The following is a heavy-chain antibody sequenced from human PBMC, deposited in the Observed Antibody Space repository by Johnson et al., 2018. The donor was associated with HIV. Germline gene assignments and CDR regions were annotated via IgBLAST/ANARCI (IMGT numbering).Heavy chain of an antibody. J-gene: IGHJ3*02. Sequence: VQLVESGGGLVQPGGSLRLSCAASGFTFGSYWMSWVRQAPGTGLEWVANIKQDGREKYYWDSVTGRFTISRDNSKNTLYLQMNSLRAEDTAVYYCAKDRQFLEWYDAFDIWGQGTMVTVSS. CDR3: AKDRQFLEWYDAFDI. D-gene: IGHD3-3*01. V-gene: IGHV3-7*01. CDR2: IKQDGREK. CDR1: GFTFGSYW.